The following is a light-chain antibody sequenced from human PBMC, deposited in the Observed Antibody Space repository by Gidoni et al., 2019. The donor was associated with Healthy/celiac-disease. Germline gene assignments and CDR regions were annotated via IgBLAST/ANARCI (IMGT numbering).Light chain of an antibody. Sequence: VVLTQSPATLSLSPGERATLPCRASHSVSSSYLAGYQQKPGQAPRLLIYGASSRATGIPDRLSGSGSGTDFTLTISRLEPEDFAVYYCQQYGSSPQLTFGGGTKVEIK. CDR3: QQYGSSPQLT. V-gene: IGKV3-20*01. J-gene: IGKJ4*01. CDR2: GAS. CDR1: HSVSSSY.